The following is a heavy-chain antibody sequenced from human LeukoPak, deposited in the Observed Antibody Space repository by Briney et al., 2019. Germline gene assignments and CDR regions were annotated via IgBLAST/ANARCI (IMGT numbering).Heavy chain of an antibody. CDR3: ARDPWVIAAAMHQDPNWFDP. Sequence: PAETLSLTCTVSGGSISSYYWSWIRQPAGKGLEWIGRIYTSGSTNYNPSRKSRVTMSVDTSKNQFSLKLSSVTAADTAVYYCARDPWVIAAAMHQDPNWFDPWGQGTLVTVSS. CDR2: IYTSGST. D-gene: IGHD6-13*01. CDR1: GGSISSYY. V-gene: IGHV4-4*07. J-gene: IGHJ5*02.